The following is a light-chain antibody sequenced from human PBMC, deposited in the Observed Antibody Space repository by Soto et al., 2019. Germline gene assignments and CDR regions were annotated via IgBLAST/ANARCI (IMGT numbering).Light chain of an antibody. CDR2: AAS. J-gene: IGKJ3*01. Sequence: DIQMTQSPSSLSASVGDRVTITCRASQSISTYLNWYQQKPGKAPQLLIYAASSLQSGVPSRFSGSGSGTDFTLTISSLQPEDFATYYCQQSYSTPFTFSPGTKVDI. V-gene: IGKV1-39*01. CDR1: QSISTY. CDR3: QQSYSTPFT.